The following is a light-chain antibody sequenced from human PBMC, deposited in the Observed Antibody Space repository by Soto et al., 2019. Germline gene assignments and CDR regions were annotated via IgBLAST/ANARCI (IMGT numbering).Light chain of an antibody. V-gene: IGKV1-17*01. CDR3: LQHNSYPIT. Sequence: DIQMTQSPSSLSASVGDRVTMTFRASQGIGNGLGWYQQKPGKAPKRLIYAASSLQSGVPSRFSGSGSGTEFTLTISSLQPEDFATYYCLQHNSYPITFGQGTRLEIK. CDR2: AAS. J-gene: IGKJ5*01. CDR1: QGIGNG.